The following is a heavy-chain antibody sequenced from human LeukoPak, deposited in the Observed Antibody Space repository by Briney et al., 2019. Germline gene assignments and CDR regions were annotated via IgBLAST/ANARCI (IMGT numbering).Heavy chain of an antibody. CDR1: GFTFSSCT. CDR2: ITSSSLYI. Sequence: GGSLRLSCAASGFTFSSCTMNWVRQAPGKGLEWVSSITSSSLYIYYADSVKGRFTISRDNAKNSLYLQMNSLRAEDTAVYYCASEHSGNYNRPFDYWGQGTLVTVSS. CDR3: ASEHSGNYNRPFDY. V-gene: IGHV3-21*01. D-gene: IGHD1-26*01. J-gene: IGHJ4*02.